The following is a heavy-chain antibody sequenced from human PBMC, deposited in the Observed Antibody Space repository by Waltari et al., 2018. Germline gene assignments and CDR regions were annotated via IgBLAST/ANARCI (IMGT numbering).Heavy chain of an antibody. CDR3: ARGTYYYDSSGYSYNWFDP. CDR1: GYTFTSYG. Sequence: QVQLVQSGAEVKKPGASVKVSCKASGYTFTSYGISWVRQAPGQGLEWMGWISAYNGNTNYAQKLQGRVTMTTDTSTSTAYMELRSLGSDDTAVYYCARGTYYYDSSGYSYNWFDPWGQGTLVTVSS. V-gene: IGHV1-18*01. D-gene: IGHD3-22*01. J-gene: IGHJ5*02. CDR2: ISAYNGNT.